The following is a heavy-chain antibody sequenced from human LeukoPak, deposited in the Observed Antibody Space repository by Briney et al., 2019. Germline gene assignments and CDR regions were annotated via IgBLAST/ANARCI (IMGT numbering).Heavy chain of an antibody. CDR2: INPNSGGT. CDR3: ASHYWNDGIDY. V-gene: IGHV1-2*02. D-gene: IGHD1-1*01. J-gene: IGHJ4*02. CDR1: GYTFTGYY. Sequence: ASVKVSCKASGYTFTGYYMHWVRQAPGQGLEWMGWINPNSGGTNYAQKFQGRVTMTRDTSISTAYLQWSSLKASDTAMYYCASHYWNDGIDYWGQGTLVTVSS.